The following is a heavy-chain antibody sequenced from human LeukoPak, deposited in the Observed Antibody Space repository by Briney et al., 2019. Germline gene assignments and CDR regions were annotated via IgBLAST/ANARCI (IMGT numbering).Heavy chain of an antibody. D-gene: IGHD5-12*01. CDR2: IYYSGST. Sequence: PSQTLSLTCAVSGGSISSGGYSWSWIRQPPGKGLEWIGYIYYSGSTYYNPSLKSRVTISVDTSKNQFSLKLSSVTAADTAVYYCARGFSDLAVDYWGQGTLVTVSS. CDR3: ARGFSDLAVDY. CDR1: GGSISSGGYS. V-gene: IGHV4-30-2*05. J-gene: IGHJ4*02.